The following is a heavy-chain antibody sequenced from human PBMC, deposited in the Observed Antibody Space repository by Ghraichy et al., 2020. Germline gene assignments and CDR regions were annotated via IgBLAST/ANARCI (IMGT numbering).Heavy chain of an antibody. CDR3: ASTSSSYGALGY. V-gene: IGHV1-69*13. D-gene: IGHD3-16*01. CDR1: GGTFSSYA. CDR2: IIPIFGTA. J-gene: IGHJ4*02. Sequence: SVKVSCKASGGTFSSYAISWVRQAPGQGLEWMGGIIPIFGTANYAQKFQGRVTITADESTSTAYMELSSLRSEDTAVYYCASTSSSYGALGYWGQGTLVTVSS.